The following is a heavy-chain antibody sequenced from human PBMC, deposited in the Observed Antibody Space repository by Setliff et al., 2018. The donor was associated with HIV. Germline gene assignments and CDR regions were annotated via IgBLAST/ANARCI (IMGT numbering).Heavy chain of an antibody. J-gene: IGHJ4*02. CDR3: AKKGNGDYHFDY. D-gene: IGHD4-17*01. Sequence: ASVKVSCKASGYTFTGYYMHWVRQAPGQGLEWMGRINPNSGGTNYAQKFQGRVTMTRDTSISTAYMELSSVTAVDTAVYYCAKKGNGDYHFDYWGQGTLVTVSS. V-gene: IGHV1-2*06. CDR2: INPNSGGT. CDR1: GYTFTGYY.